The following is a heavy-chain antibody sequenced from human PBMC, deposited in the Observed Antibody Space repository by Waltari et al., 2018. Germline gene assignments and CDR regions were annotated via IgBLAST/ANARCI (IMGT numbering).Heavy chain of an antibody. CDR3: ARGDGVRGVIFDY. CDR2: FYSGGST. CDR1: GFTVSSNY. J-gene: IGHJ4*02. D-gene: IGHD3-10*01. Sequence: EVQLVESGGGLIQPGGSLRLSCAASGFTVSSNYMSWVRQAPGKGLGLGAVFYSGGSTYYADSVKGRFTIPRDNSKNTLYLQMNSLRTEDTAVYYCARGDGVRGVIFDYWGQGTLVTVSS. V-gene: IGHV3-53*01.